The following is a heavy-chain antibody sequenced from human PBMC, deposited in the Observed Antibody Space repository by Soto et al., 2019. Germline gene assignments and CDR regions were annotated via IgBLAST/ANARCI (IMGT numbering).Heavy chain of an antibody. Sequence: QVQLVQSGAEEKKPGASVKVSCKASGYTFTGYAMHWVRQAPGQRLEWMGWINAGNGNTKYSQKFQGRVTITRDTSASTGYMELSSLRSEDTAVYYCARAVAVAADFGYWGQGTLVTVSS. CDR1: GYTFTGYA. CDR2: INAGNGNT. V-gene: IGHV1-3*05. J-gene: IGHJ4*02. CDR3: ARAVAVAADFGY. D-gene: IGHD6-19*01.